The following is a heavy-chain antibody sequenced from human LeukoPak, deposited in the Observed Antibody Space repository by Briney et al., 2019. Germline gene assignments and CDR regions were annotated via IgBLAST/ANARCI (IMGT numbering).Heavy chain of an antibody. CDR3: ARESGDLDYYDSSGYPDC. V-gene: IGHV1-69*05. CDR1: GGTFSSYA. Sequence: SVKVSCKASGGTFSSYAISWVRQAPGQGLEWMGRIIPIFGTANYAQKFQGRVTITTDESTSTAYMELSSLGSEDTAVYYCARESGDLDYYDSSGYPDCWGQGTLVTVSS. D-gene: IGHD3-22*01. CDR2: IIPIFGTA. J-gene: IGHJ4*02.